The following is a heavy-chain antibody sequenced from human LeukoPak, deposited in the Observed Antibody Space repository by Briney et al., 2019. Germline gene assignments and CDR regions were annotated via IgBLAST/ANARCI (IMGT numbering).Heavy chain of an antibody. CDR1: GYSFTSYW. Sequence: GESLQISCKGSGYSFTSYWIGWVRQMPGKGLEWMGIIYPGDSDTRYSPSFQGQVTISADKSISTAYLQWSSLKASDTAMYYCARWGAAAGNWFDPWGQGTLVTVSS. D-gene: IGHD6-13*01. J-gene: IGHJ5*02. V-gene: IGHV5-51*01. CDR3: ARWGAAAGNWFDP. CDR2: IYPGDSDT.